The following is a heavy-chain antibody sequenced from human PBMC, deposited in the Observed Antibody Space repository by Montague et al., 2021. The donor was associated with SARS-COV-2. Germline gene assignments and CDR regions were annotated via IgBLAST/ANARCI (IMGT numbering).Heavy chain of an antibody. CDR1: GGSFSGYY. Sequence: SETLSLTCAVYGGSFSGYYWSWIRQPPGKGLEWIGEINHSGSTNYNPSLKSRVTISVDTSKNQFSLKLSPVTAADTAVYYCARGRRILLWFGELLSGGDYYGMDVWGQGTTVTASS. CDR2: INHSGST. D-gene: IGHD3-10*01. J-gene: IGHJ6*02. CDR3: ARGRRILLWFGELLSGGDYYGMDV. V-gene: IGHV4-34*01.